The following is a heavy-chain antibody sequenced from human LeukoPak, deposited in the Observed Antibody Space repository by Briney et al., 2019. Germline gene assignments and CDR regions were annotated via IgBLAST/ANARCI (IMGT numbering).Heavy chain of an antibody. V-gene: IGHV3-23*01. Sequence: GSLRPSCAASGFTFSSYAMSWVRQAPGKGLEWVSAISGSGGSTYYADSVKGRFTISRDNSKDTLYLQMNSLRAEDTAVYYCASPRRGYRGFDYWGQGTLVTVSS. CDR3: ASPRRGYRGFDY. D-gene: IGHD5-12*01. CDR2: ISGSGGST. CDR1: GFTFSSYA. J-gene: IGHJ4*02.